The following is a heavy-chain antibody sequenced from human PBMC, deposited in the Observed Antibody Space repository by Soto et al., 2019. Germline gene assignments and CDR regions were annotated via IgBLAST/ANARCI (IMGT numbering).Heavy chain of an antibody. Sequence: VQLVESGGGLVQPGGSLKLSCAASGFTFSGSAIHWVRQAPGKGLEWVAVIWYDGSNKYYADSVKGRFTISRDNSKNTLYLQMNSLRAEDTAVYYCARSLLSPDAFDIWGQGTMVTVSS. CDR1: GFTFSGSA. V-gene: IGHV3-33*08. D-gene: IGHD3-16*02. J-gene: IGHJ3*02. CDR3: ARSLLSPDAFDI. CDR2: IWYDGSNK.